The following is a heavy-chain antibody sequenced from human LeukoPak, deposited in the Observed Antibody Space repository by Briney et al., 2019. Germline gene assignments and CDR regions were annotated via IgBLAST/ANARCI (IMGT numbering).Heavy chain of an antibody. Sequence: ASVKVSCKASGYTFTSYAMHWVRQAPGQRLEWMGWINAGNGNTKYSQKFQGRVTITRATSASTAYMELSSLRSEDTAVYYCARDSTTGTTYYWGQGPLVTVSS. CDR2: INAGNGNT. V-gene: IGHV1-3*01. D-gene: IGHD1-1*01. CDR3: ARDSTTGTTYY. CDR1: GYTFTSYA. J-gene: IGHJ4*02.